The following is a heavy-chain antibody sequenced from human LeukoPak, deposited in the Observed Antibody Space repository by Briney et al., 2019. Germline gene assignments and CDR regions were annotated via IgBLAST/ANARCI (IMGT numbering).Heavy chain of an antibody. Sequence: SETLSLTCTASGDSIDSYYWSWIRQPPGKGLEWIGYIYYSGSTNYNSSLKSRVTISVDTSKNQFSLKLSSVTAADTAVYYCATLRKETMAYYHYYHMDVWGKGTTVTISS. CDR2: IYYSGST. CDR1: GDSIDSYY. J-gene: IGHJ6*03. D-gene: IGHD3-10*01. V-gene: IGHV4-59*12. CDR3: ATLRKETMAYYHYYHMDV.